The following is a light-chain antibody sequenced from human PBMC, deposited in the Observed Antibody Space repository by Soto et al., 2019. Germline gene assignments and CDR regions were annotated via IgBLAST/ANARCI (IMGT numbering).Light chain of an antibody. CDR1: TGTVTTTHY. CDR3: LLFYDGLRV. J-gene: IGLJ3*02. CDR2: DTS. V-gene: IGLV7-46*01. Sequence: QAVVTQEASLTVSPGGSVTLTCDSSTGTVTTTHYPYWFQQRAGQAPRTLIYDTSNKHSWTPARFSGSLLGGKAALTLSGAQPEDEADYYCLLFYDGLRVFGGGTKLTVL.